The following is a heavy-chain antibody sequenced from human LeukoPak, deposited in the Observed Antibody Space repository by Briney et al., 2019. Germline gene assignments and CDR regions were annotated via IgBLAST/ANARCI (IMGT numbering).Heavy chain of an antibody. J-gene: IGHJ6*02. V-gene: IGHV3-7*03. Sequence: PGGSLRLSCAASGFTFSSYWMSWVRQAPGKGLEWVANIKQDGSEKYYVDSVKGRFTISRDNAKNSLYLQMNSLRAEDTAVYYCAKCYYDSSGSPACYYGMDVWGQGTTVTVSS. CDR1: GFTFSSYW. CDR2: IKQDGSEK. CDR3: AKCYYDSSGSPACYYGMDV. D-gene: IGHD3-22*01.